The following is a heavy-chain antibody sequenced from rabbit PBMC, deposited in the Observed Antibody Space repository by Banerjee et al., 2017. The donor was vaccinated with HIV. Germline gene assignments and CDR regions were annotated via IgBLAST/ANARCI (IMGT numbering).Heavy chain of an antibody. CDR1: GFSFSSNYY. CDR2: IYVGSSDNT. V-gene: IGHV1S45*01. D-gene: IGHD2-1*01. Sequence: QEQLEESGGDLVKPGASLTLTCTASGFSFSSNYYMWWVRQAPGKGLEWITYIYVGSSDNTYYASWAKGRFTISKTSSTTVTLQMTSLTAADTATYFCARDDRYDDFIMFNLWGPGTLVTVS. CDR3: ARDDRYDDFIMFNL. J-gene: IGHJ4*01.